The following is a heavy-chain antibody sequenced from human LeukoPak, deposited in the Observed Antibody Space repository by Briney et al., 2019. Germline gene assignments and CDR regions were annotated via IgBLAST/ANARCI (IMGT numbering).Heavy chain of an antibody. CDR2: INTNSGGT. V-gene: IGHV1-2*02. CDR3: ARDDRYYDFWSGYHV. D-gene: IGHD3-3*01. Sequence: GASVKLSCKASGYTFTVSYIHWVRHSPGQPLGWMVWINTNSGGTNYAQNFQGRVTMTRDTCISTAYVELSRLSSDDTAVYYCARDDRYYDFWSGYHVWGQGTLVTVSS. CDR1: GYTFTVSY. J-gene: IGHJ4*02.